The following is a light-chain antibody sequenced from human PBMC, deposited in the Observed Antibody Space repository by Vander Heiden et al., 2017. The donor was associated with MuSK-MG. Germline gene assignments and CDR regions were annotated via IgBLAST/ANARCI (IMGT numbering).Light chain of an antibody. CDR2: WAS. CDR3: DQYDNMSLT. J-gene: IGKJ4*01. V-gene: IGKV4-1*01. CDR1: QSLLYSSNNKDY. Sequence: DIVMTQSPDSLAVSLGERATINCKSSQSLLYSSNNKDYVAWYQQKERQPPKLLIYWASTRESGVPDRFSGSGSVTDFSLTITSLLAEDVAVYYSDQYDNMSLTFGGGTKVEIK.